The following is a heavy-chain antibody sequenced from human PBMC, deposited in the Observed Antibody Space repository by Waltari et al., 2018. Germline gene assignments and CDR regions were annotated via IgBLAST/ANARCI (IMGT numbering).Heavy chain of an antibody. CDR3: ARAVSGDGYNYWYFDL. CDR2: IIPIFGTA. V-gene: IGHV1-69*08. D-gene: IGHD5-12*01. Sequence: QVQLVQSGAEVKKPGSSVKVSCKASGGTFSSYAISWVRQAPGQGLEWMGRIIPIFGTANYAQKFQGRVTITADKSTSTAYMELSSLRSEDTAVYYCARAVSGDGYNYWYFDLWGRGTLVTVSS. J-gene: IGHJ2*01. CDR1: GGTFSSYA.